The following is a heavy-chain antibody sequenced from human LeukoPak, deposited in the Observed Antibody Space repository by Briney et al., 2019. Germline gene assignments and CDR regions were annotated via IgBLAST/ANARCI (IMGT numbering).Heavy chain of an antibody. D-gene: IGHD6-25*01. CDR1: GGSISGYY. J-gene: IGHJ4*02. CDR2: IYYSGST. V-gene: IGHV4-59*12. CDR3: ARVSSGGRFDY. Sequence: PSETLSLTCTVSGGSISGYYWSWIRQPPGKGLEWIGYIYYSGSTNYNPSLKSRVTISADTSKNQFSLKLSSVTAADTAVYYCARVSSGGRFDYWGQGTLVTVSS.